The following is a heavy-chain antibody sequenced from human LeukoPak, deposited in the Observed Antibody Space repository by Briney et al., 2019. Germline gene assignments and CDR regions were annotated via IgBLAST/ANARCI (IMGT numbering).Heavy chain of an antibody. J-gene: IGHJ4*02. CDR3: AKENQGSGWYTHFDY. V-gene: IGHV3-23*01. Sequence: GGSLRLSCAASGFTFSIYAVSWVRQAPGEGLEWVSAISGSGGGTSYADSVKGRFTISRDNSKNTLYLQMNSLRAEDTAVYYCAKENQGSGWYTHFDYWGQGTLVTVSS. D-gene: IGHD6-19*01. CDR1: GFTFSIYA. CDR2: ISGSGGGT.